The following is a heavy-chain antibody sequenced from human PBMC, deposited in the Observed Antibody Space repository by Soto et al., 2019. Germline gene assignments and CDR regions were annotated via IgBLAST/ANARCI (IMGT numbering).Heavy chain of an antibody. CDR1: GGSISSYY. CDR2: IYYSGST. J-gene: IGHJ6*02. CDR3: ARDIAPGRGDYYYYYGMDV. V-gene: IGHV4-59*01. D-gene: IGHD2-15*01. Sequence: SETLSLTCTVSGGSISSYYWSWIRQPPGKGLEWIGYIYYSGSTNYNPSLKSRVTISVDTSKNQFSLKLSSVTAADTAVYYSARDIAPGRGDYYYYYGMDVLGQGTTVTVSS.